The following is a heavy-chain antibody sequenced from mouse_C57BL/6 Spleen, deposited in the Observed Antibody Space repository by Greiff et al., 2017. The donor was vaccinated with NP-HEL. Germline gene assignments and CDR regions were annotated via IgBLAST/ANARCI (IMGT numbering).Heavy chain of an antibody. D-gene: IGHD1-1*01. J-gene: IGHJ2*01. CDR3: ARSASNYYGSSYYFDY. Sequence: QVQLQQSGAELMKPGASVKLSCKSTGYTFTGYWIEWVKQRPGHGLEWIGEILPGSGSTNYNEKFKGKATFTADTSSNTAYMQLSSLTTEDSAIYYCARSASNYYGSSYYFDYWGQGTTLTVSS. V-gene: IGHV1-9*01. CDR1: GYTFTGYW. CDR2: ILPGSGST.